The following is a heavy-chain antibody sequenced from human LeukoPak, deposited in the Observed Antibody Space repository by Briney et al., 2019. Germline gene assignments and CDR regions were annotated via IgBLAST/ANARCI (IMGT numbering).Heavy chain of an antibody. D-gene: IGHD3-9*01. CDR3: ARVHYDIWTGTVIFGY. J-gene: IGHJ4*02. Sequence: SGTLSLTCAVSGGSISSSNWWSWFRQPPGKGLEWIGEIYNSGSTNYNPSLKSRVTLSLDKSMNLFSLKLSSVTAADTAVYYGARVHYDIWTGTVIFGYWGQGTLVTVSS. V-gene: IGHV4-4*02. CDR1: GGSISSSNW. CDR2: IYNSGST.